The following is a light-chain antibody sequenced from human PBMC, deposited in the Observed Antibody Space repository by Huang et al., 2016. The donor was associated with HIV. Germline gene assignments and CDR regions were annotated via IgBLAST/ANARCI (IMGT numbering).Light chain of an antibody. J-gene: IGKJ1*01. Sequence: RATLSCRASQSVSSNLAWYQQKPGQAPRLLIYDASTRATGISAGFSGSGSGTEFTLTISSLQSEDFAVYYCQQYHNWPPWTFGQGTKVEIK. CDR1: QSVSSN. CDR3: QQYHNWPPWT. CDR2: DAS. V-gene: IGKV3-15*01.